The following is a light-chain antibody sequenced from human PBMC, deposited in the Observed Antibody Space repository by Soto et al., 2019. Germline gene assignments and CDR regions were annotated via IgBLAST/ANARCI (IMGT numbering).Light chain of an antibody. J-gene: IGKJ2*01. CDR1: QSVDRSY. Sequence: IVLPQSPATLPLSPGDRAPLSCRASQSVDRSYLAWFQQKPGQAPRLLIHGASTWATGIPGRFSGSGSGTDFTLTISRLEPEDFAVYFCQQYGFSSYTFGQGTKLEIK. CDR3: QQYGFSSYT. V-gene: IGKV3-20*01. CDR2: GAS.